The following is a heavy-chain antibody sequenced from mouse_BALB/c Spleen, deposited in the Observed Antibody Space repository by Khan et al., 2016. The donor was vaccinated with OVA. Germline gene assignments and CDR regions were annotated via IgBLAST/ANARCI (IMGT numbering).Heavy chain of an antibody. J-gene: IGHJ1*01. CDR3: ARTGGYFDV. CDR1: GYTFTNYG. D-gene: IGHD4-1*01. Sequence: QIQLVQSGPELKKPGETVKISCKASGYTFTNYGMNWVKQAPGKGLKWMGWINTYTGEPTYADDFKGRFAFSLETSASTAYLQINNLKNEDTATYVGARTGGYFDVWGAGTTVTVSS. V-gene: IGHV9-3-1*01. CDR2: INTYTGEP.